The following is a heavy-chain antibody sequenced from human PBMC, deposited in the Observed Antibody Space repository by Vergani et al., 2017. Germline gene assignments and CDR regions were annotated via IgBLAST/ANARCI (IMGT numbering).Heavy chain of an antibody. D-gene: IGHD6-19*01. CDR3: ARHSTVEWLVKLGWIDP. V-gene: IGHV4-39*01. CDR2: IYYSGST. CDR1: GASIRSSNYY. Sequence: QLQLQESGPGLVKPSATLSLTCSVSGASIRSSNYYWGWIRQPPGKGLEWIASIYYSGSTYYNSSLKSRVTISVDTSKNQFSLKLSSVTAAATAVYFCARHSTVEWLVKLGWIDPWGQGILVTVSS. J-gene: IGHJ5*02.